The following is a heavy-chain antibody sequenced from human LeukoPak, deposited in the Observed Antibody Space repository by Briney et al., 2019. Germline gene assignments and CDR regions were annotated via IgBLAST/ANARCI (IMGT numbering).Heavy chain of an antibody. Sequence: GASVKVSCKASGYTFTGYYMRWVRQAPGQGLEWMGWINPNSGGTNYAQKFQGRVTMTRDTSISTAYMELSRLRSDDTAVYYCARVRGYGRTFDYWGQGTLVTVSS. D-gene: IGHD5-12*01. J-gene: IGHJ4*02. CDR2: INPNSGGT. CDR1: GYTFTGYY. CDR3: ARVRGYGRTFDY. V-gene: IGHV1-2*02.